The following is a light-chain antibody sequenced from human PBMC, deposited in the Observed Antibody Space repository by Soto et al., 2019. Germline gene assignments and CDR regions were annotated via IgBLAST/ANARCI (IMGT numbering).Light chain of an antibody. J-gene: IGLJ2*01. Sequence: QSALTQPASVSGSPGQSITISCTGTSSDVGSYNYVSWYQQYPGKAPKLMIYDVSNRPSGVSYRFSGSKSGNTASLTISGLQAEDEADYYWSSYTSSSTHVVFGGGTKLTLL. CDR2: DVS. CDR1: SSDVGSYNY. CDR3: SSYTSSSTHVV. V-gene: IGLV2-14*01.